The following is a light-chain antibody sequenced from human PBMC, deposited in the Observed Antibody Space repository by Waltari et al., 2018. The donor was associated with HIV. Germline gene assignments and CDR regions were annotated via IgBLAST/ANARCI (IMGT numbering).Light chain of an antibody. CDR1: NSNIGTRP. CDR3: ASWDDSLNGVI. CDR2: RSD. Sequence: QSVLTQPPSASRTSGQSVTLSCSGSNSNIGTRPVNWYQQLAGSAPKRLIYRSDLRPSGVPDRFAGSKSATSASLAISGLQSEDEATYYCASWDDSLNGVIFGGGTELTVL. V-gene: IGLV1-44*01. J-gene: IGLJ2*01.